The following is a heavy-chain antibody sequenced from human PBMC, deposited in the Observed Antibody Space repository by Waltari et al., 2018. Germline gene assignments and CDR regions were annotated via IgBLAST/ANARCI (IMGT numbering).Heavy chain of an antibody. CDR2: FDPEDGET. D-gene: IGHD3-3*01. CDR1: GYTLTELS. CDR3: ATFRPGRFLEWLLPDFDY. J-gene: IGHJ4*02. V-gene: IGHV1-24*01. Sequence: QVQLVQSGAEVKKPGASVTVSCKVSGYTLTELSMHWVRQAPGKGLEWMGGFDPEDGETIYAQKFQGRVTMTEDTSTDTAYMELSSLRSEDTAVYYCATFRPGRFLEWLLPDFDYWGQGTLVTVSS.